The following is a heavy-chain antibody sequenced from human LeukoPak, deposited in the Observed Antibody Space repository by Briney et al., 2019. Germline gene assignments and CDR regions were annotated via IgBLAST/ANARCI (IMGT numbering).Heavy chain of an antibody. CDR1: GFTFSSYI. CDR3: AKRPSDYGDYVSYFDY. V-gene: IGHV3-21*01. Sequence: GGSLRLSCAASGFTFSSYIMNWVRQAPGKGLEWVSSISSSSSYIYYADSVKGRFTISRDNAKNSLYLQMNSLRAEDTAVYYCAKRPSDYGDYVSYFDYWGRGTLVTVSS. CDR2: ISSSSSYI. D-gene: IGHD4-17*01. J-gene: IGHJ4*02.